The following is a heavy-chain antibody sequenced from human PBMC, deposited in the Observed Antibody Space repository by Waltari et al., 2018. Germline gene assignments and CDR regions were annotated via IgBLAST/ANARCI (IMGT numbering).Heavy chain of an antibody. Sequence: QVQLQESGPGLVKPSETLSLTCTVSPGPTRSFHWSGLRLPPGKGLEWIGYIYHSGITSYNPSLKSRVTIGVDTSKNQFSLKMRSVTAADTAVYYCARTAPPYSNAAYGGWSDPWGQGTLVTVSS. J-gene: IGHJ5*02. CDR3: ARTAPPYSNAAYGGWSDP. CDR1: PGPTRSFH. D-gene: IGHD4-4*01. V-gene: IGHV4-59*08. CDR2: IYHSGIT.